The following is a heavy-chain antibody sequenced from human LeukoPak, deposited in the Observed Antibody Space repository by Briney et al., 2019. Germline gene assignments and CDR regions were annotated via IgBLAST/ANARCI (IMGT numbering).Heavy chain of an antibody. CDR2: IYYSGST. D-gene: IGHD3-3*01. J-gene: IGHJ4*02. V-gene: IGHV4-31*03. CDR3: ARVNPLYYDFWSAEYYFDY. CDR1: GGSISSGGYY. Sequence: PSQTLSLTCTVSGGSISSGGYYWSWIRQHPGKGLEWIGYIYYSGSTYYNPSLKSRVIISVDTSKNQFSLKLSSVTAADTAVYYCARVNPLYYDFWSAEYYFDYWGQGTLVTVSS.